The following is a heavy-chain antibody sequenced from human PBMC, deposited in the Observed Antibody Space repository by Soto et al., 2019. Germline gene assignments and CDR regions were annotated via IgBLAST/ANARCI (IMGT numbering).Heavy chain of an antibody. CDR1: EFTFSSYW. CDR3: ARETSSGTSDY. V-gene: IGHV3-7*03. D-gene: IGHD1-26*01. J-gene: IGHJ4*02. Sequence: GGSLRRSCAASEFTFSSYWMSWVRQAPGKGLEWVANIKQDGSERYYVDSVKGRFTISRDNAKNSLFLQMNSLRADDTAVYYCARETSSGTSDYWGQGTLVTVPS. CDR2: IKQDGSER.